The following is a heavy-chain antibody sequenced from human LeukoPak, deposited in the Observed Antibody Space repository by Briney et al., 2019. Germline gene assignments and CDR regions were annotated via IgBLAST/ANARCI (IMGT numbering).Heavy chain of an antibody. J-gene: IGHJ5*02. CDR2: TYDSGST. CDR1: GFTFSSYA. D-gene: IGHD3-10*01. V-gene: IGHV4-39*01. CDR3: ARHYGP. Sequence: PGGSLRLSCAASGFTFSSYAMSWVRQPPGKGLEWIGSTYDSGSTYYNPSLKSRVTISVDTSKNQFSLKLNSVTAADTAVYYCARHYGPWGQGTLVTVSS.